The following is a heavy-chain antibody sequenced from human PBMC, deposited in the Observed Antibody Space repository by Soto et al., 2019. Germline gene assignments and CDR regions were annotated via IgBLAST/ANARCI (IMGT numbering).Heavy chain of an antibody. J-gene: IGHJ6*02. V-gene: IGHV3-74*01. CDR3: ARVPVLRRYGMDV. Sequence: GGSLRLSCAASGFTFSSYWMHWVRQAPGKGLVWVSRINSDGSSTSYADSVKGRFTISRDNAKNTLYLQMNSLRAEDTAVYYCARVPVLRRYGMDVWGQGTTVTVS. CDR1: GFTFSSYW. CDR2: INSDGSST.